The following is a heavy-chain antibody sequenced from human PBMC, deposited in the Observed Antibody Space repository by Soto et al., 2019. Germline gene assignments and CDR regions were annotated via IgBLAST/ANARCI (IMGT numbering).Heavy chain of an antibody. CDR3: ARHGSIGARQNWFDP. CDR1: GYIFTNYW. J-gene: IGHJ5*02. V-gene: IGHV5-51*01. D-gene: IGHD6-6*01. CDR2: IYSGDSDT. Sequence: RESLKISCKGSGYIFTNYWIGWVRQMPGKGLEWMGIIYSGDSDTRYSPSFQGQFTISVDNSINTAYLQWSSLKASDTATYYCARHGSIGARQNWFDPWGQGTLVTVSS.